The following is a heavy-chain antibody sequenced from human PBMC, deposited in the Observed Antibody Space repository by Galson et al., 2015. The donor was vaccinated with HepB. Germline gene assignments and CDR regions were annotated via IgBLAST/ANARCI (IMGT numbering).Heavy chain of an antibody. D-gene: IGHD4-11*01. J-gene: IGHJ6*02. V-gene: IGHV3-64D*06. CDR2: ISSNGGST. Sequence: SLRLSCAVSGFTFSAYAMHWVRQAPGKGLEYVSAISSNGGSTYYADSVKGRFTISRDNSKNTLYLQMSSLRAEDTAVYYCVRASSQGPLQTGRTGYGMDVWGQGTTVTVSS. CDR1: GFTFSAYA. CDR3: VRASSQGPLQTGRTGYGMDV.